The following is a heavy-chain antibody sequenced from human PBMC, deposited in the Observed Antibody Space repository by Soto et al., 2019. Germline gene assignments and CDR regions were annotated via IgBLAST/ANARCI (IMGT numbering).Heavy chain of an antibody. V-gene: IGHV4-4*02. CDR1: GGSISSDNW. CDR3: AKARALGYAYGVGGDSFDY. CDR2: IYHSGST. D-gene: IGHD5-18*01. Sequence: QVQLQELGPGLVKPSGTLSLTCAVSGGSISSDNWWSWVRQSPGKGLEWIGEIYHSGSTNYNPSPERRVTMSVDKSKLQCSLKLSSVTAADTAVYYCAKARALGYAYGVGGDSFDYWGQGTVVTLSS. J-gene: IGHJ4*02.